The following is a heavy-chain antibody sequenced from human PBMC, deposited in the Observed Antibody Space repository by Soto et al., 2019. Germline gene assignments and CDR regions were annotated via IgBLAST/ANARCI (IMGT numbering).Heavy chain of an antibody. CDR3: ARGGNTAYSSGWYGDYYYGMDV. V-gene: IGHV1-18*01. J-gene: IGHJ6*02. D-gene: IGHD6-19*01. CDR2: ISAYNGNT. Sequence: ASVKVSCKASGYTFTSYGISWVRQAPGQGLEWMGWISAYNGNTYCAQKLQGRVTMTTDTSTSTAYMELRSLRSDDTAVYYCARGGNTAYSSGWYGDYYYGMDVWGQGTTVTVSS. CDR1: GYTFTSYG.